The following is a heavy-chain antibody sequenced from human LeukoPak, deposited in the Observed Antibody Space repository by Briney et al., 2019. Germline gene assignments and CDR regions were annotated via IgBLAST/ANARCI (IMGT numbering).Heavy chain of an antibody. CDR3: AKDMGSFGLYDSSGSFDY. D-gene: IGHD3-22*01. V-gene: IGHV3-23*01. J-gene: IGHJ4*02. CDR1: GFTFSSYA. CDR2: ISGSGGST. Sequence: GGSLRLSCAASGFTFSSYAMSWVRQAPGKGLEWVSAISGSGGSTYYADSVKGRFTISRDNSKNTLYLQMNSLRAEDTAVYYCAKDMGSFGLYDSSGSFDYWGQGTLVTVSS.